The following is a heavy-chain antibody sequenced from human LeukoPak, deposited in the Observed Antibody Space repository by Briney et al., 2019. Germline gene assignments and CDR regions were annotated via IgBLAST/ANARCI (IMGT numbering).Heavy chain of an antibody. J-gene: IGHJ3*02. CDR1: GYSFTSYW. CDR3: ARPTTGYYDSSGYYLTDAFDI. V-gene: IGHV5-51*01. Sequence: GESLKISCKGSGYSFTSYWIGWVRQMPGKGLEWMGIIYPGDSDTRYSPSFQGQVTISADKSISTAYLQWSSLKASDTAMYYCARPTTGYYDSSGYYLTDAFDIWGQGTMVTVSS. CDR2: IYPGDSDT. D-gene: IGHD3-22*01.